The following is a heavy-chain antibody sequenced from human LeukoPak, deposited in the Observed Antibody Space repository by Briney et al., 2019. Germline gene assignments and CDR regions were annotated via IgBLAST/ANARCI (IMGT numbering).Heavy chain of an antibody. J-gene: IGHJ4*02. CDR2: ISAYNGNT. CDR3: ARDRYSYGPGGSSRPLADY. CDR1: GYTFTSYG. V-gene: IGHV1-18*01. Sequence: ASVKVSCKASGYTFTSYGISWVRQAPGQGLEWMGWISAYNGNTNYAQRLQGRVTMTTDTSTSTAYMELRSLRSDDTAVYYCARDRYSYGPGGSSRPLADYWGQGTLVTVSS. D-gene: IGHD5-18*01.